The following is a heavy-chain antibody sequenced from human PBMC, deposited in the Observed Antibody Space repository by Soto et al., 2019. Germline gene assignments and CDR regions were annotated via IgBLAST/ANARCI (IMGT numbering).Heavy chain of an antibody. CDR3: ARLKDVDTAMVGAYYFDY. CDR2: IIPIFGTA. D-gene: IGHD5-18*01. Sequence: QVQLVQSGAEVKKPGSSVKVSCKASGGTFSSYAISWVRQAPGQGLEWMGGIIPIFGTANYAQKFQGRVTIPADKSTSTAYMERSSLRSEDTAMYYCARLKDVDTAMVGAYYFDYWGQGTLVTVSS. J-gene: IGHJ4*02. CDR1: GGTFSSYA. V-gene: IGHV1-69*06.